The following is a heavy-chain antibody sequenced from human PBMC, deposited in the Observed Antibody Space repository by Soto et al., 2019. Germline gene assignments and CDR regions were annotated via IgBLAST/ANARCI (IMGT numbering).Heavy chain of an antibody. Sequence: GESLKISCKGSGYSFTSYWTSWVRQMPGKGLQWMGRIDPSDSYTNYSPSFQGHVTISADKSISTAYLQWSSLKASDTAMYYCARLGYSYGPYYYGMDVWGQGTTVTVSS. CDR2: IDPSDSYT. D-gene: IGHD5-18*01. CDR3: ARLGYSYGPYYYGMDV. J-gene: IGHJ6*02. V-gene: IGHV5-10-1*01. CDR1: GYSFTSYW.